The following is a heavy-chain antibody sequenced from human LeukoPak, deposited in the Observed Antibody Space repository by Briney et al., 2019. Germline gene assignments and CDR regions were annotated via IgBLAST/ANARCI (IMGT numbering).Heavy chain of an antibody. Sequence: GGSLRLSCAASGFTFSSHAMHWVRQAPGKGLEWGSVISDSGGSTYYADSVKGRFTISRDNSKNTLYLRMNSLRAEDTAVYYCAKDDTGKLKFDSWGQGTLVTVSS. CDR1: GFTFSSHA. D-gene: IGHD1-14*01. CDR3: AKDDTGKLKFDS. CDR2: ISDSGGST. V-gene: IGHV3-23*01. J-gene: IGHJ4*02.